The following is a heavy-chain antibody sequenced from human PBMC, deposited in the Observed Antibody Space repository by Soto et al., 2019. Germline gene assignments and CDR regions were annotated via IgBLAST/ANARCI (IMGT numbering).Heavy chain of an antibody. Sequence: GGSLRLSCAASGFRVDDYNMHWVRHPPGSGLEGGSLSTCNGGNKYYKESVNGRFTISRDGTTQSVSLQMTSLNREETGVYYRARETLSYGPAFDVRGQGTTVTVSS. D-gene: IGHD3-16*01. CDR3: ARETLSYGPAFDV. V-gene: IGHV3-43*01. CDR2: STCNGGNK. J-gene: IGHJ6*02. CDR1: GFRVDDYN.